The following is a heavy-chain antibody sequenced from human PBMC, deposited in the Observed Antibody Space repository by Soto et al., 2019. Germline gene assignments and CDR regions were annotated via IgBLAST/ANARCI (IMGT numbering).Heavy chain of an antibody. D-gene: IGHD2-21*02. CDR1: GVNFSTYS. Sequence: PGGSLRLSCEASGVNFSTYSMHWVRQAPGKGLEWVSSXGRXXDXXXXXSXXGRFTISRDNAKNSVSLQMNSLRDEDTAVYYCAREETAWPLAYGLDVWGQGTTVT. V-gene: IGHV3-21*01. CDR2: XGRXXDX. CDR3: AREETAWPLAYGLDV. J-gene: IGHJ6*02.